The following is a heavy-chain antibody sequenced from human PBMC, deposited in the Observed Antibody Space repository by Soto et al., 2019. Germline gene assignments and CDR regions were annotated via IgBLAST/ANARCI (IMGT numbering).Heavy chain of an antibody. CDR1: GFTFTSSA. V-gene: IGHV1-58*01. CDR2: IVVGSGNT. Sequence: ASVKVSCKASGFTFTSSAVQWVRQARGQRLEWIGWIVVGSGNTNYAQKFQERVTITRDMSTSTAYMELSSLRSEDTAVYYCAAGGGSSWYETFDYWGQGTLVTVSS. CDR3: AAGGGSSWYETFDY. D-gene: IGHD6-13*01. J-gene: IGHJ4*02.